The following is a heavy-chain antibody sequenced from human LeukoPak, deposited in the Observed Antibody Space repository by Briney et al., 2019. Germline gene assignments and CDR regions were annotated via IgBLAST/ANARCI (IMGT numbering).Heavy chain of an antibody. Sequence: AGGSLRLSCAASGFTFTSYWMHWVRQAPGKGLEWVASIIQDGSEKNYVDSVKGRFTISRDNAKSSVFLQMSSLRVEDTAVYYCARGLYSSSPQYWGQGILVAVSS. V-gene: IGHV3-7*01. CDR2: IIQDGSEK. CDR3: ARGLYSSSPQY. D-gene: IGHD6-13*01. CDR1: GFTFTSYW. J-gene: IGHJ4*02.